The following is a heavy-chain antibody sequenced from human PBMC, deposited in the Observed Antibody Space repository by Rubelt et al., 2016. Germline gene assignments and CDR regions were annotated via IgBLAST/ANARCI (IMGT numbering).Heavy chain of an antibody. J-gene: IGHJ4*02. CDR3: AKDRGNYDSSGSDY. CDR1: GFTFSSYA. D-gene: IGHD3-22*01. CDR2: INGRGSTT. Sequence: ESGGGLVQPGGSLRLSCAASGFTFSSYAMTWVRQAPGKGLEWVSSINGRGSTTYSADSVKGRFTISRDNSKTTNTVYLQMNSLRDEDTAIYYCAKDRGNYDSSGSDYWGQGTLVTVSS. V-gene: IGHV3-23*01.